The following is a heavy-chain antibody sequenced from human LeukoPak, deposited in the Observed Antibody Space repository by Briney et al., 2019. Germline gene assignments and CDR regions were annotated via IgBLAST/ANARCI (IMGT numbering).Heavy chain of an antibody. CDR2: INWNGGST. CDR1: GFTFDDYG. V-gene: IGHV3-20*04. Sequence: GGSLRLSCAASGFTFDDYGMSWVRHAPGKGLEWVSGINWNGGSTGYADSVKGRFTISRDNAKNSLYLQMNSLRAEDTALYYCARARGSYGDYDDYYYYMDVWGKGTTVTVSS. CDR3: ARARGSYGDYDDYYYYMDV. D-gene: IGHD4-17*01. J-gene: IGHJ6*03.